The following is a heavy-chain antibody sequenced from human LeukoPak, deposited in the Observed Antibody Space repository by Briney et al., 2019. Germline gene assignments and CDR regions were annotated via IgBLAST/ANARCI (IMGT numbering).Heavy chain of an antibody. CDR3: ATEVLGVWYYYGMDV. CDR1: GYTFTGYY. J-gene: IGHJ6*02. CDR2: FDPEDGET. V-gene: IGHV1-24*01. Sequence: ASVKVSCKASGYTFTGYYMHWVRQAPGQGLEWMGGFDPEDGETIYAQKFQGRVTMTEDTSTDTAYMELSSLRSEDTAVYYCATEVLGVWYYYGMDVWGQGTTVTVSS. D-gene: IGHD3-3*01.